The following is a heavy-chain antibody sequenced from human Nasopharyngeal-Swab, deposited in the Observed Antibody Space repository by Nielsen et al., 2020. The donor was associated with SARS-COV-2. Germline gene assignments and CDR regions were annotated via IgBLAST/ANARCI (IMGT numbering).Heavy chain of an antibody. CDR1: GYTLTELS. CDR2: FDPEDGET. Sequence: ASVKVSCKVSGYTLTELSMHWVRQAPGKGLEWMGGFDPEDGETIYAQKFQGRVTMTEDTSTSTAYMELSSLRSEDTATYYCARGGWLRRDYYYVYYYMDVWGKGTTVTVSS. V-gene: IGHV1-24*01. J-gene: IGHJ6*03. D-gene: IGHD5-24*01. CDR3: ARGGWLRRDYYYVYYYMDV.